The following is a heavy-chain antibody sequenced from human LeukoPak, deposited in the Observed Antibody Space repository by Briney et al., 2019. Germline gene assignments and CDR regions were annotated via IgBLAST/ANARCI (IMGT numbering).Heavy chain of an antibody. Sequence: ASVKVSCKASGYTFTSYYMHWVRQAPGQGLEWMGIINPSGGSTSYAQKFQGRVTMTRDTSTSTVYMELSSLRSEDTAVYYCARFTVRDYGDYQYYYYGMDVWGQGTTVTVSS. CDR2: INPSGGST. CDR1: GYTFTSYY. V-gene: IGHV1-46*01. D-gene: IGHD4-17*01. J-gene: IGHJ6*02. CDR3: ARFTVRDYGDYQYYYYGMDV.